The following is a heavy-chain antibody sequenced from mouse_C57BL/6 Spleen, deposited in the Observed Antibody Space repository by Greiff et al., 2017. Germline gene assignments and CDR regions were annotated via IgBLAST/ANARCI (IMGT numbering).Heavy chain of an antibody. V-gene: IGHV1-82*01. CDR3: ARYDGRYSAWFAY. D-gene: IGHD1-1*01. CDR2: IYPGDGDT. Sequence: QVQLQQSGPELVKPGASVKISCKASGYAFSSSWMNWVKQRPGKGLGWIGRIYPGDGDTNYNGKFKGKATLTADKSSSTAYMQLSSLTSEDSAVYFCARYDGRYSAWFAYWGQGTLVTVSA. CDR1: GYAFSSSW. J-gene: IGHJ3*01.